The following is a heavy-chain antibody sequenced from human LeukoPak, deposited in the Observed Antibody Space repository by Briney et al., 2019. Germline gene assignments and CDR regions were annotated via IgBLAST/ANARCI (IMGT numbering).Heavy chain of an antibody. J-gene: IGHJ4*02. CDR3: AREDYYDSGSNDY. Sequence: SETLSLTCTVSGGSISSSSYYWGWIRQPPGKGLEWIGSIYYSVTTCYNPSLKSRVTISVDTSKNQFSLKLSSVTAADTAVYYCAREDYYDSGSNDYWGQGTLVTVSS. CDR1: GGSISSSSYY. CDR2: IYYSVTT. V-gene: IGHV4-39*07. D-gene: IGHD3-22*01.